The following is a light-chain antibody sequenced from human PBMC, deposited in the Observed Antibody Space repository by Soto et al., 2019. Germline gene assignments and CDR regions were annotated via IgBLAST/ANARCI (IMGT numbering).Light chain of an antibody. CDR3: QQIYSTPYT. CDR1: QRVSSY. CDR2: TAS. Sequence: DIQMTQSPSSLSASVGDRVTITCRASQRVSSYLNWYQQKSGEAPKLLIYTASTLQSGVPSRFSGGGSGTDFTLTISSLQPEDFATYYCQQIYSTPYTFCHGINVDIK. J-gene: IGKJ2*01. V-gene: IGKV1-39*01.